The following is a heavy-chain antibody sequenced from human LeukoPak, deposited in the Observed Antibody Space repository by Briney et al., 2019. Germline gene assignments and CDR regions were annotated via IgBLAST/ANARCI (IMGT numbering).Heavy chain of an antibody. CDR3: ARVSPHRKMSYGNQNWFDT. V-gene: IGHV1-46*01. J-gene: IGHJ5*02. Sequence: GASVKVSCKASGYSFTSHYMHWVRQAPGQGLEWLGLINPSGSSTLYAQKFQGRVTMTTDTSTSTAHMELRSLRSDDTAVYYCARVSPHRKMSYGNQNWFDTWGQGTLVTVSS. CDR1: GYSFTSHY. CDR2: INPSGSST. D-gene: IGHD3-16*01.